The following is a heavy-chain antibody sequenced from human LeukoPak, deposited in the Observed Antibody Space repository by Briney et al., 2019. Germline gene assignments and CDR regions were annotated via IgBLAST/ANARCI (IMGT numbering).Heavy chain of an antibody. V-gene: IGHV1-2*06. J-gene: IGHJ4*02. D-gene: IGHD1-20*01. Sequence: ASVRVSRKASGYTFTGYYMHWVRQAPGQGLEWLGRINPKTGGSNYAQKFQGRVTMTSDTSTSTAYMELNRLNSDDTAVYYCATLVSGINYWGQGTLVTVSS. CDR2: INPKTGGS. CDR1: GYTFTGYY. CDR3: ATLVSGINY.